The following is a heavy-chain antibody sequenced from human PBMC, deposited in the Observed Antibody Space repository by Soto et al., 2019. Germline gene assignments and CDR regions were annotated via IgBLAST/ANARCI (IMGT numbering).Heavy chain of an antibody. J-gene: IGHJ5*02. CDR3: AKTPGDYYDFWSGPPNWFDP. V-gene: IGHV3-23*01. D-gene: IGHD3-3*01. CDR1: GFTFSSYA. Sequence: GGSLRLSCAASGFTFSSYAMSWVRQAPGKGLEWVSAISGSGGSTYYADSVKGRFTTSRDNSKNTLYLQMNSLRAEDTAVYYCAKTPGDYYDFWSGPPNWFDPWGQGTLVTVSS. CDR2: ISGSGGST.